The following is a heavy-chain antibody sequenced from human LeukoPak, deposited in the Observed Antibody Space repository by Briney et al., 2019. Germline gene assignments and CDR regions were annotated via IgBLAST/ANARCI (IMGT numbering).Heavy chain of an antibody. V-gene: IGHV4-59*01. D-gene: IGHD2-2*02. J-gene: IGHJ5*02. CDR2: IYYSGST. CDR3: ARVGHYCSSTSCYTGTDWFDP. CDR1: GGSISGYY. Sequence: SETLSLTCTVSGGSISGYYWSWIRQPPGKGLEWIGYIYYSGSTNYNPSLKSRVTISVDTSKNQFSLKLSSVTAADTAVYYCARVGHYCSSTSCYTGTDWFDPWGQGTLVTVSS.